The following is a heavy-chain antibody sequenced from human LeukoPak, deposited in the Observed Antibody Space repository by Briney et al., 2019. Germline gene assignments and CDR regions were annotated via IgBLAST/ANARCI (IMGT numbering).Heavy chain of an antibody. J-gene: IGHJ3*02. Sequence: GGSLRLSCAASGFTFSTYAMHWVRQAPGKGSEWVAVISYDGSNNYYATSVKGRFTISRDNSKNTLYLQMDSLRAEDTAVYYCARDREYYYDTSSLANDAFDIWGQGTMVTVSS. CDR1: GFTFSTYA. CDR3: ARDREYYYDTSSLANDAFDI. CDR2: ISYDGSNN. V-gene: IGHV3-30*01. D-gene: IGHD3-22*01.